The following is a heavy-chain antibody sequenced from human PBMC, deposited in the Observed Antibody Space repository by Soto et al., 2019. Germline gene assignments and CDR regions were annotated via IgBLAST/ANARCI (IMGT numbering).Heavy chain of an antibody. Sequence: QITLKESGPTLVKPTQTLTLTCTFSGFSLSTSGVGVGWIRQPPGKALEWLALIYWDDDKRYSPSLKSRLTITQDTTKNQVVLTMTNMDHVDTATYYGAHRRVIMGGWLLRDVFYIWGQGTMVTVSS. V-gene: IGHV2-5*02. D-gene: IGHD1-26*01. CDR1: GFSLSTSGVG. J-gene: IGHJ3*02. CDR2: IYWDDDK. CDR3: AHRRVIMGGWLLRDVFYI.